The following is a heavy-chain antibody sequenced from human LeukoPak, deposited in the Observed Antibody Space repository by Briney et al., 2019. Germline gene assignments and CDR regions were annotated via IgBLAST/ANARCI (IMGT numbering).Heavy chain of an antibody. V-gene: IGHV3-23*01. CDR3: ARGGLYDSSGYSPFDY. Sequence: PGGSLRLSCAASGFTLSSYGMSWARQAPGKGLEWVSVISGSGGSTYYADSVKGRFTISRDNAKNSLYLQMNSLRAEDTAVYYCARGGLYDSSGYSPFDYWGQGTLVTVSS. CDR2: ISGSGGST. CDR1: GFTLSSYG. D-gene: IGHD3-22*01. J-gene: IGHJ4*02.